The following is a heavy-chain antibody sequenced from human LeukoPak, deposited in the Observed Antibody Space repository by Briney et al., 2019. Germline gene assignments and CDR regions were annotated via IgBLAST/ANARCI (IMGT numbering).Heavy chain of an antibody. CDR3: ARARRRFDP. CDR2: INHSGST. CDR1: GGSFSGYY. Sequence: SETLSLTCAVYGGSFSGYYWSWIRQPPGKGLEWIGEINHSGSTNYNPSLKSRVTISVDASKNQFSLKLSSVTAADTAVYYCARARRRFDPWGQGTLVTVSS. V-gene: IGHV4-34*01. J-gene: IGHJ5*02.